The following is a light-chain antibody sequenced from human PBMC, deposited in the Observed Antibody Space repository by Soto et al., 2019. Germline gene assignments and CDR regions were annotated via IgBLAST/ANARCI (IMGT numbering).Light chain of an antibody. CDR1: QSVSSN. Sequence: EIVMTQSPATLSVSPGERATLSCRASQSVSSNIAWYQQKPGQAPRLLIYGASTRATGIPARFSGSGSGTEFTLTINSLQSEDFAVYYCQQYNNWPPGTFGRGTKVEIK. J-gene: IGKJ1*01. CDR2: GAS. V-gene: IGKV3-15*01. CDR3: QQYNNWPPGT.